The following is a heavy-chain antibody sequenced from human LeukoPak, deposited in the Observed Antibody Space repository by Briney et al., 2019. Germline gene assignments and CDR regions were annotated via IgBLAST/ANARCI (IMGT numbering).Heavy chain of an antibody. CDR3: ARVIPDDAFDI. V-gene: IGHV4-30-2*01. J-gene: IGHJ3*02. CDR2: IYHSGST. Sequence: PSETLSLTCTVSGVSISSGGYYWSWIRQPPGKGLEWIGYIYHSGSTYYNPSLKSRVTISVDTSKNQFSLKLSSVTAADTAVYFCARVIPDDAFDIWGQGTMVTVSS. CDR1: GVSISSGGYY. D-gene: IGHD1-14*01.